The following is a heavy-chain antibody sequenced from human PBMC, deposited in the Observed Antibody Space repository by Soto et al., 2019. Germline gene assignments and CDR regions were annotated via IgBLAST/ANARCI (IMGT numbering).Heavy chain of an antibody. CDR1: GGSFSGYY. CDR3: VRVRPFCSGGSRCTPRVLDY. CDR2: INHSGST. Sequence: SETLSLTCAVYGGSFSGYYWSWIRQPPGKGLEWIGEINHSGSTNYNPSLKSRVTISVDTSKNQFSLKLSSVTAADTAVYYCVRVRPFCSGGSRCTPRVLDYWCQGTL. D-gene: IGHD2-15*01. J-gene: IGHJ4*02. V-gene: IGHV4-34*01.